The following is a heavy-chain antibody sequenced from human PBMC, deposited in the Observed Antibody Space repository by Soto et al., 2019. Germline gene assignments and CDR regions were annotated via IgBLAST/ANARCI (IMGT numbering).Heavy chain of an antibody. V-gene: IGHV3-53*01. Sequence: GGSLRLSCAASGFTVSSNYMSWVRQAPGKGLEWVSVIYSGGSTYYADSVKGRFTISRDNSKNTLYLQMNSLRAEDTAVYYCARGAPSEYYYWAFDIWGQGTMVTVSS. CDR2: IYSGGST. J-gene: IGHJ3*02. CDR3: ARGAPSEYYYWAFDI. D-gene: IGHD3-10*01. CDR1: GFTVSSNY.